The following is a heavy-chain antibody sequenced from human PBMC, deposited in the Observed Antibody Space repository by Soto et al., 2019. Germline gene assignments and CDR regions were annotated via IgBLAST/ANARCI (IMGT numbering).Heavy chain of an antibody. CDR2: IRTKAYGGTT. V-gene: IGHV3-49*04. J-gene: IGHJ4*01. CDR3: VRAPLGATTFY. CDR1: GFTFGDYA. Sequence: PGGSLRLSCAASGFTFGDYAMSWVRQAPGKGLEWVGFIRTKAYGGTTEYAASVQGRFTISRDDSKSIAYLQMNSLKTEDTAVYYCVRAPLGATTFYWGHGTLVTVSS. D-gene: IGHD1-26*01.